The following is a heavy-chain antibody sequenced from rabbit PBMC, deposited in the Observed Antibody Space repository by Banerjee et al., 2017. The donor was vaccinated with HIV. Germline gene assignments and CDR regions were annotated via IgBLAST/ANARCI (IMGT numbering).Heavy chain of an antibody. V-gene: IGHV1S40*01. Sequence: QSLEESGGGLVKPGGTLTLTCKASGIDFSTNTMCWVRQAPGKGLEWIACIHTGNDNTYYASWAKGRFTISKTSSTTVTLQMTSLTAADTASYFCARDLAGVIGWNFNLWGPGTLVTVS. CDR2: IHTGNDNT. CDR3: ARDLAGVIGWNFNL. D-gene: IGHD4-1*01. J-gene: IGHJ4*01. CDR1: GIDFSTNT.